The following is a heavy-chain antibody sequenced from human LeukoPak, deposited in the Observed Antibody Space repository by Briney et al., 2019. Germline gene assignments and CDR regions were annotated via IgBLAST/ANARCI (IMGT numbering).Heavy chain of an antibody. D-gene: IGHD1-20*01. CDR3: ARASSRSITASDAFDI. Sequence: EASVKVSCKASGYTFTGYYMHWVRQAPGQGLEWMGWINPNSGGTNYAQKFQGRVTMTRDTSISTAYMELSRLRSDDTAVYYCARASSRSITASDAFDIWGQGTMVTVSS. CDR1: GYTFTGYY. J-gene: IGHJ3*02. CDR2: INPNSGGT. V-gene: IGHV1-2*02.